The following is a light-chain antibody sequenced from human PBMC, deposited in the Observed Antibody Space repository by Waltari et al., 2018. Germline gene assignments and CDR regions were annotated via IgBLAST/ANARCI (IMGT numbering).Light chain of an antibody. CDR1: QSVTNY. CDR3: QQRRNWPLT. CDR2: DTS. J-gene: IGKJ4*01. V-gene: IGKV3-11*01. Sequence: DIVLTQSPAILSLSPGERASLSCRASQSVTNYLPWYQQKPGQAPSLLIYDTSNRATGIPARLSGSGFATDFTLTISSLEPDDFAVYYCQQRRNWPLTFGGGTKVEIK.